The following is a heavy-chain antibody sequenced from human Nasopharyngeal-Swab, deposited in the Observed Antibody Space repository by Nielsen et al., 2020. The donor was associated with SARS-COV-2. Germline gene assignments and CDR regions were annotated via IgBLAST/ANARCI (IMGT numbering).Heavy chain of an antibody. J-gene: IGHJ4*02. Sequence: GESLKISCKGSGYSFISYCIAWVRQVPGKGLEWVGIICPGDSDTRYSPSFQGQFTISTDRSINTAYLQWSNLKASDTAMYYCARLRDFMSTSSSVYFWGQGTLVTVSS. CDR2: ICPGDSDT. CDR1: GYSFISYC. CDR3: ARLRDFMSTSSSVYF. V-gene: IGHV5-51*01. D-gene: IGHD6-13*01.